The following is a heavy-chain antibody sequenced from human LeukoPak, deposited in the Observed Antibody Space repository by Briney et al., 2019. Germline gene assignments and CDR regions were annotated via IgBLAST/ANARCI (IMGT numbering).Heavy chain of an antibody. D-gene: IGHD5-18*01. CDR2: IHYSGST. CDR3: ARRYSYGEPFDY. CDR1: GGSISSYY. V-gene: IGHV4-59*01. Sequence: ASETLSLTCTVSGGSISSYYWSWIRQPPGKGLEWIGYIHYSGSTNYNPSLKSRVTISVDTSKNHFSLKLSSVTAADTAVYYCARRYSYGEPFDYWGQETLVTVSS. J-gene: IGHJ4*02.